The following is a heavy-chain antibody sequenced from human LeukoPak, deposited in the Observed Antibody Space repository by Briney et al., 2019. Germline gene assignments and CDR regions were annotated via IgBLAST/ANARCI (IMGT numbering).Heavy chain of an antibody. CDR3: ARVTTGVTLYYFDY. Sequence: GGSLRLSCAASGFTFSSYNMNWVRQAPGKGLEWVSYISSSSRTIYYADSVKGRFTISRDNAKNSLYLQMNSLRAQDTAVYYCARVTTGVTLYYFDYWGQGTLVAVSS. J-gene: IGHJ4*02. CDR2: ISSSSRTI. CDR1: GFTFSSYN. V-gene: IGHV3-48*01. D-gene: IGHD2-21*02.